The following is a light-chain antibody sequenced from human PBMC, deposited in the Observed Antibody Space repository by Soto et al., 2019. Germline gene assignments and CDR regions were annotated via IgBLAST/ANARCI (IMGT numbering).Light chain of an antibody. J-gene: IGKJ1*01. CDR1: QSVYRN. CDR3: QQYNNWPQT. Sequence: EIVLTQSPGTLSLSPGERATLSCRASQSVYRNYLAWYQQKPGQAPRLLIYDASTRATGIPARFSGSGSGTDFTLTISGLQSEDFAVYYCQQYNNWPQTFGQGTKVDMK. V-gene: IGKV3-15*01. CDR2: DAS.